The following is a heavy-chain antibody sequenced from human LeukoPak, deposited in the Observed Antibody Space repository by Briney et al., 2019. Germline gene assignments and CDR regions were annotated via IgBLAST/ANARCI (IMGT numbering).Heavy chain of an antibody. Sequence: ASVPVSCRVSGYPLNELSMHELRQAPGKGGEWMGGFHREDGDKIYAQNFQGRFTLTKDTSTDTAYMELSTLRSEDTAVYYCATAGLMGPTYFGLFVWGQGTTVTVSS. J-gene: IGHJ6*02. CDR3: ATAGLMGPTYFGLFV. CDR2: FHREDGDK. V-gene: IGHV1-24*01. D-gene: IGHD2-8*01. CDR1: GYPLNELS.